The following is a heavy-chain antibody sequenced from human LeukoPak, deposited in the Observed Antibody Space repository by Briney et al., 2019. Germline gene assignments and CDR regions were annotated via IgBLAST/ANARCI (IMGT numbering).Heavy chain of an antibody. V-gene: IGHV4-39*01. CDR2: IFYSGST. D-gene: IGHD3-3*01. CDR3: ATGPITIFGVVTIFDY. CDR1: GGSISSTNYY. Sequence: SETLSLTCTVSGGSISSTNYYWGWIRQPPGKGLEWIGRIFYSGSTYYNPSLKSRVTISVDTSKNQFSLKLSSVTAADTAVYYCATGPITIFGVVTIFDYWGQGTLVTVSS. J-gene: IGHJ4*02.